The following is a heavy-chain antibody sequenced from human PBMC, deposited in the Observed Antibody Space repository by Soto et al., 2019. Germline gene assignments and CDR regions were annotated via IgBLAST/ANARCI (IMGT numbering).Heavy chain of an antibody. J-gene: IGHJ5*02. CDR2: IYYSGST. D-gene: IGHD3-9*01. CDR3: AREFRYYDILTGAFDT. Sequence: SETLSLTCTVSGGSISSGDYYWSWIRQPPGKGLEWIGYIYYSGSTYYNPSLKSRVTISVDTSKNQFSLKLSSVTAADTAVYYCAREFRYYDILTGAFDTWGQGTLVTVYS. CDR1: GGSISSGDYY. V-gene: IGHV4-30-4*01.